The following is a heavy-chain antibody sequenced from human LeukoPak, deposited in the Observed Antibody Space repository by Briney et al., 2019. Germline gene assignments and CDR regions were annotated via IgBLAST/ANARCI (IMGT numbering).Heavy chain of an antibody. CDR1: GFTFSGYA. J-gene: IGHJ4*02. CDR2: IFASGSTT. V-gene: IGHV3-23*05. CDR3: ASSLSGSDYYDSSGYWENDY. D-gene: IGHD3-22*01. Sequence: PGGSLRLSCAASGFTFSGYAMNWVRQAPGKGLEWVSLIFASGSTTKYADSVKGRFTISRDNSKNTLYLQMNSLRAEDTAVYYCASSLSGSDYYDSSGYWENDYWGQGTLVTVSS.